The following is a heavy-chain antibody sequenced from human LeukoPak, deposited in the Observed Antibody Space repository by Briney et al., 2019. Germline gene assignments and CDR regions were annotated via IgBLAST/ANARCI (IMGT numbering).Heavy chain of an antibody. CDR1: GGSISSGSYY. V-gene: IGHV4-61*02. CDR3: ARGMSIVSGGNYWYFDL. D-gene: IGHD6-13*01. J-gene: IGHJ2*01. Sequence: PSETLSLTCTVSGGSISSGSYYWSWIRQPAGKGLEWIGRIYTSGSTNYNPSLKSRVTISVDTSKNQFSLRLSSVTAADTAIYYCARGMSIVSGGNYWYFDLWGRGTLVTVSS. CDR2: IYTSGST.